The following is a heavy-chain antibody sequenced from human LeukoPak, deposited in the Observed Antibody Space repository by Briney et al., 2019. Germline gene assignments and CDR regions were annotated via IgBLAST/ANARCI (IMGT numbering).Heavy chain of an antibody. V-gene: IGHV4-61*02. CDR3: ARIPRFTSLYFDY. CDR2: IYTSGST. J-gene: IGHJ4*02. D-gene: IGHD3-3*01. CDR1: GGSISSGSYY. Sequence: PSETLSLTCTVSGGSISSGSYYWSWIRQPGGKGLEWIGRIYTSGSTNYNPSLKSRVTISVDTSKNQFSLKLSSVTAADTAVYYCARIPRFTSLYFDYWGQGTLVTVSS.